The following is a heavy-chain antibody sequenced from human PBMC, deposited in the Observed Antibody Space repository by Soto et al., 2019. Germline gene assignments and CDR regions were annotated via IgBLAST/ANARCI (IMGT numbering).Heavy chain of an antibody. D-gene: IGHD6-6*01. J-gene: IGHJ4*02. Sequence: QVQLQESGPGLVKPSETLSLTCTVSGGSISSYYWSWIRQPPGKGLEWIGYIYYSGSTNYNPSLKSRVTISVDTSKNQFSLKLSSVTAADTAVYYCARGEYSSSSFDYWGQGTLVTVSS. V-gene: IGHV4-59*01. CDR3: ARGEYSSSSFDY. CDR2: IYYSGST. CDR1: GGSISSYY.